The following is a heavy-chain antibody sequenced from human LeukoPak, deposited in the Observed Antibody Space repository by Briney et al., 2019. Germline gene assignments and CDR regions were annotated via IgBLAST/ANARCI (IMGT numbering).Heavy chain of an antibody. CDR2: ISYDGSNK. D-gene: IGHD3-22*01. Sequence: PGGSLRLSCAASGFTFSSYGMHWVRQAPGKGLEWVAVISYDGSNKYYADSVKGRFTISRDNSKNTLYLQMNSLRAEDTAVYYCARDPGISNHYDSSGQLVDYWGQGTLVTVSS. V-gene: IGHV3-30*03. J-gene: IGHJ4*02. CDR1: GFTFSSYG. CDR3: ARDPGISNHYDSSGQLVDY.